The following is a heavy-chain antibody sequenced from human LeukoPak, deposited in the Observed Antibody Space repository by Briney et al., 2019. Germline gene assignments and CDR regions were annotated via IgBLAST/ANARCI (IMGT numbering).Heavy chain of an antibody. J-gene: IGHJ4*02. CDR3: ARDLDGYNPPLPFDY. D-gene: IGHD5-24*01. Sequence: ASVKVSCXASGYTFTGYYMHWVRQAPGQGLEWMGRINPNSGGTNYAQKFQGRVTMTRDTSISTAYMELSRLRSDDTAVYYCARDLDGYNPPLPFDYWGQGTLVTVSS. CDR2: INPNSGGT. V-gene: IGHV1-2*06. CDR1: GYTFTGYY.